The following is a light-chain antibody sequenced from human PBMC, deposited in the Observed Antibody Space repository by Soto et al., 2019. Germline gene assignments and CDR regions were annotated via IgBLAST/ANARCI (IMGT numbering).Light chain of an antibody. Sequence: QAVVTQPPSASGSPGQSVTISCTGTGSDIGAYNYVSWYQQYPGKAPKLMIYEVTKRPSGVPDRISGSKSGNTASLTISGLQTEDEADYYCSSYAGSPWLFGGGTKLTVL. J-gene: IGLJ3*02. V-gene: IGLV2-8*01. CDR2: EVT. CDR1: GSDIGAYNY. CDR3: SSYAGSPWL.